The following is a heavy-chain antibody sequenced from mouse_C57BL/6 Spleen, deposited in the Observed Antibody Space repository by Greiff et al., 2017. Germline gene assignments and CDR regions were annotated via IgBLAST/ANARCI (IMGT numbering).Heavy chain of an antibody. CDR1: GYAFSSSW. CDR2: IYPGDGDT. J-gene: IGHJ2*01. V-gene: IGHV1-82*01. CDR3: ARGHSNLYFDY. Sequence: QVQLKESGPELVKPGASVKISCKASGYAFSSSWMNWVKQRPGKGLEWIGRIYPGDGDTNYNGKFKGKATLTADKSSSTAYMQLSSLTSEDSAVSFCARGHSNLYFDYWGQGTTLTVSS. D-gene: IGHD2-5*01.